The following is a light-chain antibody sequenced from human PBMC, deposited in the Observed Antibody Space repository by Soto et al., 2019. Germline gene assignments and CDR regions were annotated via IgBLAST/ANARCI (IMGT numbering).Light chain of an antibody. CDR1: SSDVGGYNY. Sequence: QSVLTQPASVSGSPGQSITISCTGTSSDVGGYNYVSWYQQDPGKAPKVMIYDVSNRPSGVSHRFSASKSGNTASLTISGLQADDEADYFCSSYTSSSTYVFGTGTKLTVL. J-gene: IGLJ1*01. CDR3: SSYTSSSTYV. V-gene: IGLV2-14*01. CDR2: DVS.